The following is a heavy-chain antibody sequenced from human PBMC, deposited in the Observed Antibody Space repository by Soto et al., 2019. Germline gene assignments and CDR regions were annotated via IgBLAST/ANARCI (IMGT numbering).Heavy chain of an antibody. CDR1: GFTFAGHA. D-gene: IGHD5-18*01. J-gene: IGHJ4*02. Sequence: EVQLLESGGDLVQPGGSLRLSCAASGFTFAGHAMYWVRQAPGKGLEWVSAIRYTGDNTYHADSVKGRFTISRGDSKTTVYLRRNSLRAAATALYYCATARGSTYGFFDYWGQGTLVTVSS. CDR3: ATARGSTYGFFDY. CDR2: IRYTGDNT. V-gene: IGHV3-23*01.